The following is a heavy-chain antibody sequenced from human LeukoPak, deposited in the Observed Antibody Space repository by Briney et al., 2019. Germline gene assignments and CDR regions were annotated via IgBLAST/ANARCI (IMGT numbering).Heavy chain of an antibody. J-gene: IGHJ4*02. CDR2: INPNSGGT. CDR1: GYTFTGYY. CDR3: ARWGGAVAGNFDY. D-gene: IGHD6-19*01. Sequence: ASVKVSCKASGYTFTGYYMHWVRQAPGQGLEWMGWINPNSGGTNYAQKFQGRVTMTRDTSISTAHMELSRLRSDDTAVYYCARWGGAVAGNFDYWGQGTLVTVSS. V-gene: IGHV1-2*02.